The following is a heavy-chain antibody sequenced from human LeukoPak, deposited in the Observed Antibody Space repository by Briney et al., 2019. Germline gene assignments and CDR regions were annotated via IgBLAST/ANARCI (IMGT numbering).Heavy chain of an antibody. V-gene: IGHV3-23*01. J-gene: IGHJ4*02. CDR2: ISGSGGST. CDR1: GFTFSSYA. Sequence: GGSLRLSCAASGFTFSSYAMSWVRQAPGKGLEWVSAISGSGGSTYYAGSVKGRFTISRDNSKNTLYLQMNSLRAEDTAVYYCAKVLRYFDWFDYWGQGTLVTVSS. D-gene: IGHD3-9*01. CDR3: AKVLRYFDWFDY.